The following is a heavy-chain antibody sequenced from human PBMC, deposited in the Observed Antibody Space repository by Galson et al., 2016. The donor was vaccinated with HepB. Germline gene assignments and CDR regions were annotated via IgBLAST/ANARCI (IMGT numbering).Heavy chain of an antibody. J-gene: IGHJ4*02. CDR3: ASAHKSDWFFKPPDY. CDR1: GGSVTSDIYY. V-gene: IGHV4-61*01. Sequence: ETLSLTCSVSGGSVTSDIYYWTWIRQPPGQSLEWIGYIFYSGTTNFNPSLRGRVTISTAQSKNPFPLKMTSVTAADTAVYYCASAHKSDWFFKPPDYWGQGALVTVSS. CDR2: IFYSGTT. D-gene: IGHD3-9*01.